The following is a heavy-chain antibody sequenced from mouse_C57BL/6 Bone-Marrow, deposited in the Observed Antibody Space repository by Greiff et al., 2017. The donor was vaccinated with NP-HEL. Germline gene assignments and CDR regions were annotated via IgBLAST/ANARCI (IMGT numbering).Heavy chain of an antibody. V-gene: IGHV7-3*01. J-gene: IGHJ2*01. D-gene: IGHD1-1*01. CDR2: IRNKANGYTT. CDR3: ARYTVPHFDY. CDR1: GFTFTDYY. Sequence: EVHLVESGGGLVQPGGSLSLSCAASGFTFTDYYMSWVRQPPGKALEWLGFIRNKANGYTTEYSASVKGRFTISRDNSQSILYLQMNALRAEDSATYYCARYTVPHFDYWGQGTTLTVSS.